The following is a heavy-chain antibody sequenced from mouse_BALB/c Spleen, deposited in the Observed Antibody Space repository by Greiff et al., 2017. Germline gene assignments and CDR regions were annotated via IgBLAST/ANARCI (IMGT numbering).Heavy chain of an antibody. V-gene: IGHV1-7*01. CDR2: INPSTGYT. CDR3: ARRTEGYYAMDY. J-gene: IGHJ4*01. Sequence: QVQLQQSGAELAKPGASVKMSCKASGYTFTSYWMHWVKQRPGQGLEWIGYINPSTGYTEYNQKFKDKATLTADKSSSTAYMQLSSLTSEDSAVYYCARRTEGYYAMDYWGQGTSVTVSS. D-gene: IGHD3-2*02. CDR1: GYTFTSYW.